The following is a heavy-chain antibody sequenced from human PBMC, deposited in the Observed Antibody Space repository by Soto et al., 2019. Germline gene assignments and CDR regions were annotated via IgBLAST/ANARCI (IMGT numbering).Heavy chain of an antibody. Sequence: SETLSLTCAVSGDSISSSKWWSWVRQPPGKGLEWIGEIYHSGSTNYNPSLKSRVIISVDKSKNQFSLKLSSVTAADTAVYYCARAKTTMIVPENYWGQGTLVTVSS. V-gene: IGHV4-4*02. CDR2: IYHSGST. J-gene: IGHJ4*02. CDR1: GDSISSSKW. D-gene: IGHD3-22*01. CDR3: ARAKTTMIVPENY.